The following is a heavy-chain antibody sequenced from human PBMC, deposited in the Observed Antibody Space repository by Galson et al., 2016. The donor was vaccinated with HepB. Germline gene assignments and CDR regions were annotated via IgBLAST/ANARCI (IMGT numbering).Heavy chain of an antibody. V-gene: IGHV3-7*03. D-gene: IGHD2-2*01. CDR2: INEDGTKR. CDR1: GFTLRNYW. CDR3: ARDVGGLIEGVRCGNLYYDAFDV. J-gene: IGHJ3*01. Sequence: LRLSCAASGFTLRNYWMTWVRQAPGKGLEWVANINEDGTKRNYMESMKGRFTISRDNAQNSLYLQMYSLTAEDTAMYFCARDVGGLIEGVRCGNLYYDAFDVWGHGTMVTVSS.